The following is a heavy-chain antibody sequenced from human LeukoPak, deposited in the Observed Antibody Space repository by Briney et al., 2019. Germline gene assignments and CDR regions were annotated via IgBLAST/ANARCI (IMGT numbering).Heavy chain of an antibody. D-gene: IGHD6-6*01. Sequence: SQTLSLTCTVSGGSISSGGYYWSWIRQPPGKGLEWIGYIYHSGSTYYNPSLKSRVTISVDRSKNQFSLKLSSVTAADTAVYYCARVAPHSSSAPWYYYYMDVWGKGTTVTVSS. CDR2: IYHSGST. J-gene: IGHJ6*03. CDR3: ARVAPHSSSAPWYYYYMDV. V-gene: IGHV4-30-2*01. CDR1: GGSISSGGYY.